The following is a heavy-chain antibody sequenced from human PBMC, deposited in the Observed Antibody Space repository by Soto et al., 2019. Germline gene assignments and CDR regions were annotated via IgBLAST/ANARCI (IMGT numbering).Heavy chain of an antibody. J-gene: IGHJ4*02. Sequence: PGGSLRLSCAASGFTFTNSGMSWGRQAPGKGLEWVAGIGGSGRKTYYADSVKGRFSISRDNSKNSLFLQMNSLSADDTAIYYCAKDGLSDSPSAIDYWGLGTLVTVSS. CDR3: AKDGLSDSPSAIDY. CDR2: IGGSGRKT. D-gene: IGHD6-13*01. CDR1: GFTFTNSG. V-gene: IGHV3-23*01.